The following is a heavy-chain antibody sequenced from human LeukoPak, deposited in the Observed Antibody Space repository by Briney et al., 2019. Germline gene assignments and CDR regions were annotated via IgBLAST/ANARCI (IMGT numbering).Heavy chain of an antibody. V-gene: IGHV4-4*07. CDR3: ARKVVFDL. CDR2: IYKSGST. CDR1: GGSITDYY. Sequence: SETLSLTCTVSGGSITDYYWSWIRQPAGKGLEWIGHIYKSGSTDYNPSLKSRVTMSMDTSKSQFSLNLRSVTAADTAVYYCARKVVFDLWGRGTLVTVSS. J-gene: IGHJ2*01. D-gene: IGHD2-15*01.